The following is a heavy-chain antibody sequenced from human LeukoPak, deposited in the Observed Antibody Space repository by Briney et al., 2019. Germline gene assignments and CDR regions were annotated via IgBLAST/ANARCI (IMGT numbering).Heavy chain of an antibody. CDR1: GYTFTSYD. Sequence: GASVKVSCKASGYTFTSYDINWVRQATGQGLEWMGWMNPNSGNTGYAQKFQGRVTMTRNTSISTAYMELSSLRSEDTAVYYCARRDSSGYSPDYWGQGTLVTVSS. J-gene: IGHJ4*02. D-gene: IGHD3-22*01. V-gene: IGHV1-8*01. CDR3: ARRDSSGYSPDY. CDR2: MNPNSGNT.